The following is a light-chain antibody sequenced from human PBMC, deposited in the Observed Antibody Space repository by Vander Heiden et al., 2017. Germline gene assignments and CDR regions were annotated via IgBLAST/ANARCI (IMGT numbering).Light chain of an antibody. J-gene: IGKJ2*01. CDR2: EAS. Sequence: DIQMTQSPSTLPAFIGDRVTITCRASQSINRWLAWYQQKPGKAPKLLISEASSLESGVPSRSSGGGSGTEFTLTISNLRPDDFATYYCQQYSSYSYTFGQGTKVEIK. CDR3: QQYSSYSYT. CDR1: QSINRW. V-gene: IGKV1-5*03.